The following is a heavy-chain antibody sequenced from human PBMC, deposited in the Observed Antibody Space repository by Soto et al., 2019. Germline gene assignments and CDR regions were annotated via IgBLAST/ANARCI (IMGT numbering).Heavy chain of an antibody. CDR1: GFTFSNYA. CDR2: ISYDGGNK. CDR3: ARNTWQQPRDYYYGMDV. V-gene: IGHV3-30-3*01. J-gene: IGHJ6*02. D-gene: IGHD6-13*01. Sequence: GGSLRLSCAASGFTFSNYAMHWVRQAPGKGLEWVAVISYDGGNKYYADSVKGRLTISRDNSKNTLYLQMNSLRAEDTAVYYCARNTWQQPRDYYYGMDVWGQGTTVTVSS.